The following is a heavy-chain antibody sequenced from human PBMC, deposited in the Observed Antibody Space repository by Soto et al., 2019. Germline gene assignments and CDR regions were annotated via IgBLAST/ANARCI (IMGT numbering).Heavy chain of an antibody. Sequence: SETLSLTCTVSGGSISSSNSYWGWIRQPPAKGLEWIVSLSYSGNTYYNPSLKSRITISVDTSNNQFSLKLSSVTAADTAVYYCARSYYASGTYAYSIDVWGKGTTVTVSS. CDR3: ARSYYASGTYAYSIDV. D-gene: IGHD3-10*01. CDR2: LSYSGNT. V-gene: IGHV4-39*01. CDR1: GGSISSSNSY. J-gene: IGHJ6*03.